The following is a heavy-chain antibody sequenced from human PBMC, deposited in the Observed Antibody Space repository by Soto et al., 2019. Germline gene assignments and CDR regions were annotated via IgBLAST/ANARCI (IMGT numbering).Heavy chain of an antibody. J-gene: IGHJ5*02. CDR2: INPSGGST. Sequence: ASVKVSCKASGYTFTSYYMHWVRQAPGQGLEWMGIINPSGGSTSYAQKFQGRVTMTRDTSTSTVYMELSSLRSEDTAVYYCARARYCSSTSCSRGWFDPWGQGPLVPVS. V-gene: IGHV1-46*01. CDR1: GYTFTSYY. CDR3: ARARYCSSTSCSRGWFDP. D-gene: IGHD2-2*01.